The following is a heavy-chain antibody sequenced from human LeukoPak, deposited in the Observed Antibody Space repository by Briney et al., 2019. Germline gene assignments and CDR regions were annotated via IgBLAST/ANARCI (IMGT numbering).Heavy chain of an antibody. CDR3: ARVFLATTGTLAFDY. D-gene: IGHD6-13*01. J-gene: IGHJ4*02. CDR2: INPKSGGT. V-gene: IGHV1-2*02. Sequence: GASVKVSCKASGYTFTGYYIHWVRQAPGQGLGWMGWINPKSGGTNYAQNFQGRVTLTRDTSISTAYMELSSLRFDDTAVYYCARVFLATTGTLAFDYWGQGTLVTVS. CDR1: GYTFTGYY.